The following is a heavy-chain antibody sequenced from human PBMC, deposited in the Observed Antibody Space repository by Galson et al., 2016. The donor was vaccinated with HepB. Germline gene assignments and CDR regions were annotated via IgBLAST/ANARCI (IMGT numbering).Heavy chain of an antibody. CDR1: GFMFSDYS. J-gene: IGHJ6*02. CDR2: IGSSGSAT. Sequence: SLRLSCAASGFMFSDYSMNWVRQAPAKGLEWASYIGSSGSATYYADSVKGRFIISRDNGKNSLYLQMNSLRAGDTAVYYCAKVVYYYYGMDVWGQGTTVTVSS. V-gene: IGHV3-48*01. CDR3: AKVVYYYYGMDV.